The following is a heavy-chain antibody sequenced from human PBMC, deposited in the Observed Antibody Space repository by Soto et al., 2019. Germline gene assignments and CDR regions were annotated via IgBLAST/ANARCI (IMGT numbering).Heavy chain of an antibody. J-gene: IGHJ3*02. Sequence: XETLSVPCTDSGGSISSSRYYWGWIRQPPGKVLEWIGSIFYSGITYYNPSLKSRVTISVDTSKNQFSLKLSSVTAADTAVYYCARQYRYSNPDAFDIWGQGTMVTVSS. D-gene: IGHD4-4*01. CDR1: GGSISSSRYY. CDR2: IFYSGIT. V-gene: IGHV4-39*01. CDR3: ARQYRYSNPDAFDI.